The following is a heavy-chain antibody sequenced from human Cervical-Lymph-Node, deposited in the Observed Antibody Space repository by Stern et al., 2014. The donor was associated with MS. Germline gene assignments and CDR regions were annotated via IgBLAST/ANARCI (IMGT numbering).Heavy chain of an antibody. V-gene: IGHV1-2*06. CDR3: AKLSHGSGRDA. Sequence: QVQLVESGAEVKKPGASVKVSCWVSGSTFTGYYLHWVRQAPGQGLEWMGLTNPNAGGTHQAQKFQDRVNMTTDTSISTASMELRSLRSDDTATYYCAKLSHGSGRDAWGQGTLVTVSS. J-gene: IGHJ5*02. D-gene: IGHD3-10*01. CDR2: TNPNAGGT. CDR1: GSTFTGYY.